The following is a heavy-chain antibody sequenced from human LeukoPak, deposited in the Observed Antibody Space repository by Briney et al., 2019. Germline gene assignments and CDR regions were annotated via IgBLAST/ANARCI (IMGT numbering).Heavy chain of an antibody. CDR2: INPNSGGT. CDR1: GYTFTGYY. D-gene: IGHD3-3*01. CDR3: ATGQLALEWLPVETGE. Sequence: EASVKVSCKASGYTFTGYYMHWVRQAPGQGLEWMGWINPNSGGTNYAQKFQGRVTMTRDTSISTAYMELSRLRSDDTAVYYCATGQLALEWLPVETGEWGQGTLVTVSS. J-gene: IGHJ4*02. V-gene: IGHV1-2*02.